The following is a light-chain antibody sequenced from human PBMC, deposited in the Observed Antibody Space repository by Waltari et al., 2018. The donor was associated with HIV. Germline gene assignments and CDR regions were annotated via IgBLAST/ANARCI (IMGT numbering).Light chain of an antibody. CDR1: SSDIGGYDY. CDR2: GVS. CDR3: SAYTSISTLAV. J-gene: IGLJ2*01. V-gene: IGLV2-14*01. Sequence: QSALTQPASVSGSPGQSITISCTGTSSDIGGYDYVSWYQQHPGKAPKLMIYGVSSRPSAVSNRFAGSRSCNTASLTISGLQSEDEADFYCSAYTSISTLAVFGGGTKLTVL.